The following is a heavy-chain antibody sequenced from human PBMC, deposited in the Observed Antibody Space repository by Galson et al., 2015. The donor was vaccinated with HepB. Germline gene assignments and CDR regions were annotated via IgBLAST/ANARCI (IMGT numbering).Heavy chain of an antibody. CDR3: ARDRLSITMVRGVIDYYYYGMDV. D-gene: IGHD3-10*01. V-gene: IGHV3-30*04. CDR2: ISYDGSNK. J-gene: IGHJ6*02. CDR1: GFTFSSYA. Sequence: SLRLSCAASGFTFSSYAMHWVRQAPGKGLEWVAGISYDGSNKYYADSVKGRFTISRDNSKNTLYLQMNSLRAEDTAVYYCARDRLSITMVRGVIDYYYYGMDVWGQGTTVTVSS.